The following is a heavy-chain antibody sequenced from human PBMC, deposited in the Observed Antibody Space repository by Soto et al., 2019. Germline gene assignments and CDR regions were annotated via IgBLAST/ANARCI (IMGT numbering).Heavy chain of an antibody. J-gene: IGHJ4*02. Sequence: LRLSCAASGFTFSNYAMSWVRQAPGKGLEWVSGISVSGGSTYYADSVKGRFTISRDNSKNTLYVQMNSLRVDDTAVYYCAKDAGSVCSGGSCYFQALDSWGQGTLVTVSS. CDR3: AKDAGSVCSGGSCYFQALDS. CDR2: ISVSGGST. D-gene: IGHD2-15*01. V-gene: IGHV3-23*01. CDR1: GFTFSNYA.